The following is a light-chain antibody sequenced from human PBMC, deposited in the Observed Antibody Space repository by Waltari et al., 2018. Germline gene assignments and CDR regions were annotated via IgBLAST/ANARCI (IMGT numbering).Light chain of an antibody. CDR2: DDS. Sequence: SYVLTQPPSLSVAPGRTARLTCGGDSIGRKTVHWYQQKPGPAPLLVGQDDSDRPAGIPEPFSGSNSGNTAALTISRVETGDEADYYCQVWDTNIDQGVFGGGTRLTVL. CDR3: QVWDTNIDQGV. J-gene: IGLJ3*02. V-gene: IGLV3-21*03. CDR1: SIGRKT.